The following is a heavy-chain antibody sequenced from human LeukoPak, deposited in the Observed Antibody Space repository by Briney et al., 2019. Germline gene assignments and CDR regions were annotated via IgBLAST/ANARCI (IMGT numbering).Heavy chain of an antibody. J-gene: IGHJ6*02. Sequence: ASVKVSCRASGYTFTGYNMHWVRQAPGQGLEWMGWINPNSGGTNYAQKFQGRVTMTRDTSITTAYMELTRVRSDDTAVYYCARVKAPKVELRRHYFYGMDVWGQGTTVTVSS. CDR1: GYTFTGYN. CDR3: ARVKAPKVELRRHYFYGMDV. D-gene: IGHD1-7*01. CDR2: INPNSGGT. V-gene: IGHV1-2*02.